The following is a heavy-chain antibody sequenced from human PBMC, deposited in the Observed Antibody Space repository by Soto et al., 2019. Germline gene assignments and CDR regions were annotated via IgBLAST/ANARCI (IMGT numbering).Heavy chain of an antibody. D-gene: IGHD4-4*01. Sequence: SETLSLTCTVSGGSVSSYYWSWIRQSPGKGLEWIGFIYYSGSTKYKPSLKSRVTISVDTSKNQFSLKVSSATAADTAVYYCARHSNSHYGLYYFDYWGLGALVTVSS. CDR3: ARHSNSHYGLYYFDY. V-gene: IGHV4-59*08. J-gene: IGHJ4*02. CDR2: IYYSGST. CDR1: GGSVSSYY.